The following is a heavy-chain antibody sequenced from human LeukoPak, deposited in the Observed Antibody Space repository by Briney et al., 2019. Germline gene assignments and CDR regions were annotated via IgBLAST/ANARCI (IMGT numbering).Heavy chain of an antibody. Sequence: GGSLRLSCAASGFTFSSYSMNWVRQAPGKGLEWVSSITSGTSYIYNAYYADSVKGRFTISRDSAKNSLYLQMNSLRADDTAVYYCARDLPYNSGWPYYYMDVWGKGTTVTVSS. J-gene: IGHJ6*03. CDR1: GFTFSSYS. D-gene: IGHD6-19*01. CDR3: ARDLPYNSGWPYYYMDV. V-gene: IGHV3-21*04. CDR2: ITSGTSYIYNA.